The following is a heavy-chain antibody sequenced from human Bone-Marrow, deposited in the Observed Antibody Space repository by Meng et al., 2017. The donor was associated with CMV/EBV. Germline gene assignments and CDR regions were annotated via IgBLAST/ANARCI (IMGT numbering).Heavy chain of an antibody. Sequence: GSLRLSCTVSGGSISSSSYYWGWIRQPPGKGLEWIGSIYYSGSTYYNPSLKSRVTISVDTSKNQFSLKLSSVTAADTAVYYCARIVGATLYYYYGMDVWGQGTTVTGSS. J-gene: IGHJ6*01. D-gene: IGHD1-26*01. V-gene: IGHV4-39*07. CDR2: IYYSGST. CDR3: ARIVGATLYYYYGMDV. CDR1: GGSISSSSYY.